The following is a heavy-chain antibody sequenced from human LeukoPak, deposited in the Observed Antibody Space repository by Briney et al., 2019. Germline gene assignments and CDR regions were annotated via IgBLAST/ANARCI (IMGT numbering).Heavy chain of an antibody. V-gene: IGHV3-21*01. J-gene: IGHJ6*02. Sequence: GGSLRLSCAASGFTFSSYWMSWVRQAPGKGLEWVSSISSSSSYIYYADSVKGRFTISRDNAKNSLYLQMNSLRAEDTAVYYCARDLHDFWSGYYTPYYGMDVWGQGTTVTVSS. CDR2: ISSSSSYI. CDR1: GFTFSSYW. D-gene: IGHD3-3*01. CDR3: ARDLHDFWSGYYTPYYGMDV.